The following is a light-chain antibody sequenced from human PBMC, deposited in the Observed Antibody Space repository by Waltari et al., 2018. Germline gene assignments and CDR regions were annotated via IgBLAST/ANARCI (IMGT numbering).Light chain of an antibody. J-gene: IGLJ3*02. CDR1: NNNVGYQG. Sequence: QAGLTQPPSVSKGLRQTATLTCTGNNNNVGYQGAAWLQQNQGRPPKLLSYRNNNRPSGISDRISASRSGNTASLTITGLRAEDEADYYCSAWDSSLSGWVFGGGTRLTVL. CDR2: RNN. CDR3: SAWDSSLSGWV. V-gene: IGLV10-54*01.